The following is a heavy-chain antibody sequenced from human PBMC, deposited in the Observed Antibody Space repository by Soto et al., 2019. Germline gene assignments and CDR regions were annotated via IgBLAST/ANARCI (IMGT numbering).Heavy chain of an antibody. V-gene: IGHV1-3*01. D-gene: IGHD3-10*01. CDR3: ARELYYYGSGSYYLPDY. CDR2: INAGNGNT. Sequence: GASVKVSCKASGYTFTSYAMHWVRQSPGQRLEWMGWINAGNGNTKYSQKFQGRVTITRDTSTSTVYMELSSLRSEDTAVYYCARELYYYGSGSYYLPDYWGQGTLVTVSS. CDR1: GYTFTSYA. J-gene: IGHJ4*02.